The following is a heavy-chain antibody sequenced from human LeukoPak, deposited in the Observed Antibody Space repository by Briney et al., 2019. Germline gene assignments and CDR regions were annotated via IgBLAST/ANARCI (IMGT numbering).Heavy chain of an antibody. Sequence: GGSLRLSCAASGFTFTTYTMHWVRQAPGKGLEWVAVISYDGSNKYYADSVKGRFTISRDNSKNTLYLQMNGLRAEDTAVYYCARDYDPGQWTPLDAFDIWGQGTMVTVSS. CDR2: ISYDGSNK. CDR3: ARDYDPGQWTPLDAFDI. J-gene: IGHJ3*02. CDR1: GFTFTTYT. V-gene: IGHV3-30-3*01. D-gene: IGHD3-16*01.